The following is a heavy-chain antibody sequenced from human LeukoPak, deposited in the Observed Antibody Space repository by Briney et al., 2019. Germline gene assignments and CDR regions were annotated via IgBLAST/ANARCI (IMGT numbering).Heavy chain of an antibody. J-gene: IGHJ4*02. CDR2: INSDGSST. CDR3: ARGGYKVDY. D-gene: IGHD5-24*01. CDR1: GFTFNSYA. V-gene: IGHV3-74*01. Sequence: GGSLRLSCAASGFTFNSYAMNWVRQAPGKGLVWVSRINSDGSSTNCADSVKGRFTISRDNAKNTLYLQMNSLRAEDTAVYYCARGGYKVDYWGQGTLVTVSS.